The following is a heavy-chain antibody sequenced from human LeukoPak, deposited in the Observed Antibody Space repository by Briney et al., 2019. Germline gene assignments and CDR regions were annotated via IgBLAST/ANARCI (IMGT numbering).Heavy chain of an antibody. Sequence: PGGSLRLSCEASGFTVSSNYMTWVRQAPGKGLEWVSVIYSGGSTYYADSVKGRFTISRDNSKNTLYLQMNSLRAADTAVYYCARSRLFFDYWGQGTLVTVSS. CDR2: IYSGGST. CDR3: ARSRLFFDY. D-gene: IGHD4/OR15-4a*01. J-gene: IGHJ4*02. V-gene: IGHV3-53*01. CDR1: GFTVSSNY.